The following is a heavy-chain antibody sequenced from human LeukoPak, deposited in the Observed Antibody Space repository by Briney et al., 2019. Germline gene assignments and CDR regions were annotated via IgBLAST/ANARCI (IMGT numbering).Heavy chain of an antibody. J-gene: IGHJ4*02. CDR3: ARALGRNTDY. CDR2: IWYDGSDK. D-gene: IGHD1-14*01. Sequence: SGGSLRLSCVASGFIFSDHGMHWVRQAPGKGLEWVSIIWYDGSDKYYADSVKGRFTISRDNSKNTLYLQMNSLRAEDTAVYYCARALGRNTDYWGQGTLVTVSS. V-gene: IGHV3-33*01. CDR1: GFIFSDHG.